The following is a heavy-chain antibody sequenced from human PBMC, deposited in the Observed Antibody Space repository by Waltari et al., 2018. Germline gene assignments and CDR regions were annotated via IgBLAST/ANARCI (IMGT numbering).Heavy chain of an antibody. CDR3: ARDRWYFDL. CDR2: RKQDGSEK. J-gene: IGHJ2*01. CDR1: GFTFSSYW. Sequence: EVQLVESGGGLVQPGGSLRLSCAASGFTFSSYWMSWVRQAPGKGLGWVANRKQDGSEKSFVDSVNGTFTISRDNAKNSLYLQMNSLRAEDTAVYYCARDRWYFDLWGRGTLVTVSS. V-gene: IGHV3-7*01.